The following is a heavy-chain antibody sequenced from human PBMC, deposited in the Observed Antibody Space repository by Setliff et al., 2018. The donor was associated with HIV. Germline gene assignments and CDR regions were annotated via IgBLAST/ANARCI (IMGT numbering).Heavy chain of an antibody. J-gene: IGHJ4*02. CDR1: GFTFSSYA. V-gene: IGHV3-23*01. D-gene: IGHD3-3*01. Sequence: TGGSLRLSCAASGFTFSSYAMNWVRQAPGKGLEWVSGITGSGNNADYADSVKGRFTISRDNSKNTLDLQMNSLRAEDTAVYYCAKSRSGYYTDLEYWGQGTLVTVSS. CDR3: AKSRSGYYTDLEY. CDR2: ITGSGNNA.